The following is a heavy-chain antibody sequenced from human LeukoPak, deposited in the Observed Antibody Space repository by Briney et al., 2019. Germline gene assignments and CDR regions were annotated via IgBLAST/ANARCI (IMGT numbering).Heavy chain of an antibody. D-gene: IGHD6-13*01. CDR3: ARDRAAAGTSWFDP. V-gene: IGHV4-34*01. Sequence: SETLSLTCAVYGGSFSGYNWSWIRQPPGKGLEWIGEINHSGSTNYNPSLKSRVTVSVDTSKNQFSLKLSSVTAADTAVYYCARDRAAAGTSWFDPWGQGTLVTVSS. CDR2: INHSGST. J-gene: IGHJ5*02. CDR1: GGSFSGYN.